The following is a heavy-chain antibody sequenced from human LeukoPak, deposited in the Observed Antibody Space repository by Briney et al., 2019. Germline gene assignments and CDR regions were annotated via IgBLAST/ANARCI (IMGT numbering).Heavy chain of an antibody. V-gene: IGHV3-64D*09. J-gene: IGHJ3*02. CDR1: GFTFSNYA. CDR3: VKGGGGGGGAFDI. CDR2: ISSSGGST. D-gene: IGHD3-16*01. Sequence: GGSLRLSCSASGFTFSNYAMHWVRQAPGKGLEYVSAISSSGGSTYYADSVKGRFTISRDNSKNTLYLQMSSLRAEDTAVYYWVKGGGGGGGAFDIWGQGTMVTVSS.